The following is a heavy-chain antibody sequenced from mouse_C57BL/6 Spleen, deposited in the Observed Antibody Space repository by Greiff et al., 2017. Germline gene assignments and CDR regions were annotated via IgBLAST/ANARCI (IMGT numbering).Heavy chain of an antibody. D-gene: IGHD2-2*01. J-gene: IGHJ4*01. CDR2: INPNYGTT. CDR1: GYSFTDYN. CDR3: ARMLWLRRGDYYYAMDY. Sequence: EVQLQESGPELVKPGASVKISCKASGYSFTDYNMNWVKQSNGKSLEWIGVINPNYGTTSYNQKFKGKATLTVDQSSSTAYMQLNSLTSEDSAVYYCARMLWLRRGDYYYAMDYWGQGTSVTVSS. V-gene: IGHV1-39*01.